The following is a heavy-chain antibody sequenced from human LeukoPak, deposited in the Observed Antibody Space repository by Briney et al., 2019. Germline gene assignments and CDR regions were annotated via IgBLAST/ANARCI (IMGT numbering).Heavy chain of an antibody. CDR2: VRFDGSDK. CDR3: AKDGVVTAKPPSDASGGFDI. Sequence: RTGGSLRLSCAASGFTFSSYGMHWGRQAPRKGLEWVAFVRFDGSDKYYADSVKGRFTISRDNSKNTRYLQMHSLRADDTPVYYCAKDGVVTAKPPSDASGGFDIWGQGTMVTVSS. D-gene: IGHD2-21*02. J-gene: IGHJ3*02. V-gene: IGHV3-30*02. CDR1: GFTFSSYG.